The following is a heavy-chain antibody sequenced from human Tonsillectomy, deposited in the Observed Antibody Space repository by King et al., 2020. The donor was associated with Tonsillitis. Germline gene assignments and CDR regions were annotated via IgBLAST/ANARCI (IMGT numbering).Heavy chain of an antibody. CDR1: GFTFSGYA. CDR3: AKITGAIDGPFDS. Sequence: VQLVDSGGGLVQPGGSLRLSCAASGFTFSGYAMSWVRQAPGKGLEYGSVVSSIGITTYYADSVKGRFTISRDNSKNTLYVQMSSLRAEDTAIYYCAKITGAIDGPFDSWGQGTLVTVSS. J-gene: IGHJ4*02. D-gene: IGHD1-26*01. V-gene: IGHV3-23*03. CDR2: VSSIGITT.